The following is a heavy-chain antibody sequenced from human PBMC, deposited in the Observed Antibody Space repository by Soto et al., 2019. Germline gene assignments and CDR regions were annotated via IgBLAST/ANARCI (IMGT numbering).Heavy chain of an antibody. J-gene: IGHJ4*02. D-gene: IGHD3-22*01. CDR1: GFTFSSYG. CDR3: ARDYDSSGYPRYDFDY. V-gene: IGHV3-33*01. Sequence: PGGSLRLSCAASGFTFSSYGMHWVRQAPGKGLEWVAVIWYDGSNKYYADSVKGRFTISRDNSKNTLYLQMNSLRAEDTAVYYCARDYDSSGYPRYDFDYWGQGT. CDR2: IWYDGSNK.